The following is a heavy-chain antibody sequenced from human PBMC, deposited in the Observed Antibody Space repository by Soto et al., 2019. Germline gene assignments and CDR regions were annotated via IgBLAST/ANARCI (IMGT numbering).Heavy chain of an antibody. CDR1: GYSFSSGYY. V-gene: IGHV4-38-2*01. D-gene: IGHD7-27*01. Sequence: SETLSLTCAVSGYSFSSGYYWGWIRPPPGKGLEWIEYIYNNGNTYYNPSLKSRATISVDTPKNQCSLKLTSVTAADSAVYFCARTVMPVGNWAAFDHWGQGVLVTVSS. CDR3: ARTVMPVGNWAAFDH. CDR2: IYNNGNT. J-gene: IGHJ4*02.